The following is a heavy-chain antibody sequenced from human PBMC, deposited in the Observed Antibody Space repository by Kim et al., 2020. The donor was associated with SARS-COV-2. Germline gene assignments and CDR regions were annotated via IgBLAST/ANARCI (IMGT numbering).Heavy chain of an antibody. CDR2: INHSGST. D-gene: IGHD4-17*01. CDR3: ARGRGGTTVVTLGLGYYYYCGMDV. J-gene: IGHJ6*02. Sequence: SETLSLTCAVYGGSFSGYYWSWIRQPPGKGLEWIGEINHSGSTNYNPSLKSRVTISVDTSKNQFSLKLSPVTAADTAVYYCARGRGGTTVVTLGLGYYYYCGMDVWGQGTPVTVSS. CDR1: GGSFSGYY. V-gene: IGHV4-34*01.